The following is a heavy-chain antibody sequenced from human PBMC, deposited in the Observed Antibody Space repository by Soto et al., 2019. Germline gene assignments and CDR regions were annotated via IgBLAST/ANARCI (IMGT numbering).Heavy chain of an antibody. Sequence: TGGSLRLSCAASGFTFSSYAMSWVRQAPGKGLEWVSAISGSGGSTYYADSVKGRFTISRDNSKNTLYLQMNSLRAEDTAVYYCASRAAPRPYYYYGMDVWGQGTTVTVSS. J-gene: IGHJ6*02. CDR3: ASRAAPRPYYYYGMDV. D-gene: IGHD6-6*01. CDR1: GFTFSSYA. CDR2: ISGSGGST. V-gene: IGHV3-23*01.